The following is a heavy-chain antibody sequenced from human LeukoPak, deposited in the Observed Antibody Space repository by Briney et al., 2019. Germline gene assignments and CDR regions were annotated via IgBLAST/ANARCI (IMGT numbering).Heavy chain of an antibody. D-gene: IGHD4-17*01. V-gene: IGHV4-39*01. CDR3: ARQDDYDFDY. Sequence: SETLSLTCTVSGGSISSSSYYWDWIRQPPGKGLEWIGSIYYSGSTYYNPSLKSRVTISVDTSKKQLSLKLSSVTAADTAVYYCARQDDYDFDYWGQGTLVTVSS. J-gene: IGHJ4*02. CDR2: IYYSGST. CDR1: GGSISSSSYY.